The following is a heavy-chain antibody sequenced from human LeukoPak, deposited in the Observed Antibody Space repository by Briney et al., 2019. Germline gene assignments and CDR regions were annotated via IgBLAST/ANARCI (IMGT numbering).Heavy chain of an antibody. CDR2: IYYSGST. Sequence: SQTLSLTCAVSGGSIGSGGYSWSWIRQPPGKGLEWIGYIYYSGSTYYNPSLKSRVTISVDTSKNQFSLKLSSVTAADTAVYYCARLSGSYYGGDFDYWGQGTLVTVSS. CDR3: ARLSGSYYGGDFDY. J-gene: IGHJ4*02. V-gene: IGHV4-30-2*05. CDR1: GGSIGSGGYS. D-gene: IGHD1-26*01.